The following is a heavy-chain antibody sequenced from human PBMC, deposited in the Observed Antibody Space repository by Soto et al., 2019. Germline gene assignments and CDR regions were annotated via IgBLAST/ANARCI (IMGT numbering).Heavy chain of an antibody. V-gene: IGHV4-34*01. CDR1: GGSFSGYY. CDR2: INHSGST. Sequence: SETLSLTCAVYGGSFSGYYWSWIRQPPGKGLEWIGEINHSGSTNYNPSLKSRVTISVDTSKNQFSLKLSSVTAADTAVYYCASQPSPTRKLPNWFDPWGQGTLVTVSS. J-gene: IGHJ5*02. CDR3: ASQPSPTRKLPNWFDP. D-gene: IGHD2-2*01.